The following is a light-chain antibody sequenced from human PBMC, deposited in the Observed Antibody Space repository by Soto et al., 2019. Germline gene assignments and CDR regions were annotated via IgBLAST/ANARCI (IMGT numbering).Light chain of an antibody. CDR1: QDIRND. Sequence: AIQMTQSPSSLSASVGDRVTITCRASQDIRNDLGWYQQKPEQAPNHLIFTPSTLQTGVQSRFSGSGSGTDFTLTITRLQPEDFATYYCLQAYTYPFTFGPGTNVDIK. J-gene: IGKJ3*01. CDR3: LQAYTYPFT. V-gene: IGKV1-6*01. CDR2: TPS.